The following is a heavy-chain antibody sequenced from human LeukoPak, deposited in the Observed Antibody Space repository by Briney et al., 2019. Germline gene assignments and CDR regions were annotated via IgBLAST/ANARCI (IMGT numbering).Heavy chain of an antibody. Sequence: GGSLRLSCTASGFTFSSRGMHWVRQAPGKGPEWVAVIAYDGNDKFYAESVKGRFTISRDNSKNTVHLQMNSLRPEDTAVYYCAKSRDGDAPPFDYWGQGTVVTVSS. D-gene: IGHD4-17*01. J-gene: IGHJ4*02. CDR2: IAYDGNDK. CDR1: GFTFSSRG. V-gene: IGHV3-30*18. CDR3: AKSRDGDAPPFDY.